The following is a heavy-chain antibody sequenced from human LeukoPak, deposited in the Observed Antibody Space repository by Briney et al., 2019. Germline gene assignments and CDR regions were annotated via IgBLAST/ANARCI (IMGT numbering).Heavy chain of an antibody. V-gene: IGHV4-30-4*08. CDR3: AREVITPGDSDGFDL. Sequence: SETLSLTCTVSGGSISSANHFWSWVRQSPGEGLVWIGYIHYDGRAHYNPSLKSRVSMSLDMSKNQFSLSLSSVTAADTAIYYCAREVITPGDSDGFDLWGQGTMVSVPS. D-gene: IGHD2-2*01. CDR1: GGSISSANHF. J-gene: IGHJ3*01. CDR2: IHYDGRA.